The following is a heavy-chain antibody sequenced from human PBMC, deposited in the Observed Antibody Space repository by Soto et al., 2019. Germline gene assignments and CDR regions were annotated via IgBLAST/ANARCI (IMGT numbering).Heavy chain of an antibody. V-gene: IGHV1-2*04. J-gene: IGHJ6*03. CDR2: INPNGGVT. CDR3: ARESGGATATLDYYYFYMDV. Sequence: VQLVQSGAEVKKPGASVTVSCRSSGDTFNDYYIHWVRQAPGQGPEWMGWINPNGGVTKYAQKFQGWVSMTRDTSIRTVYMQLSRLRSDDTAGYYCARESGGATATLDYYYFYMDVWGTGTTVTVSS. CDR1: GDTFNDYY. D-gene: IGHD5-12*01.